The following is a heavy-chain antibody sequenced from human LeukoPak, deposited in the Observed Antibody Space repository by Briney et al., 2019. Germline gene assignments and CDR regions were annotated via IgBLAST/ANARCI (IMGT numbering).Heavy chain of an antibody. D-gene: IGHD2/OR15-2a*01. Sequence: SDTLSLTCAVYGGSFSGYYWSWIRQPPGKGLEWIGEINHSGSTNYNPSLKRRVTISVDTSKNQFSLKLTSVTAADTVMYYCASAPIRNRGMDAWGARTTCTVSS. CDR1: GGSFSGYY. CDR2: INHSGST. J-gene: IGHJ6*01. CDR3: ASAPIRNRGMDA. V-gene: IGHV4-34*01.